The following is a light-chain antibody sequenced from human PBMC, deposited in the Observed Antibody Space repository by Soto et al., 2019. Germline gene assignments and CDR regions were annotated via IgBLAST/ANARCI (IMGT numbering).Light chain of an antibody. CDR1: QSVNTY. CDR2: DAS. CDR3: QQRDNWPPT. Sequence: LLTQSPATLSLSPGQRATLSCRASQSVNTYLTWYQHKPGQAPRLLISDASNRATGIPARFSGSGSATDFTLTISRLEPEDFAVYYCQQRDNWPPTFGPGTTVEI. J-gene: IGKJ3*01. V-gene: IGKV3-11*01.